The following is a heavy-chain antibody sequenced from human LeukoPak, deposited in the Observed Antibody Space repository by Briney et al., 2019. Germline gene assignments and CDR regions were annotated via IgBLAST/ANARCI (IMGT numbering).Heavy chain of an antibody. CDR3: AMEGYSGNYPAY. V-gene: IGHV3-21*01. J-gene: IGHJ4*02. CDR2: ISSSSSYI. D-gene: IGHD1-26*01. CDR1: GFTFSTYS. Sequence: GGSLRLSCAASGFTFSTYSMNWVRQAPGKGLEWVSSISSSSSYIYYADSVKGRFTISRDNAKSSLYLQMNSLRAEDTAVYYCAMEGYSGNYPAYWGQGTLVTVSS.